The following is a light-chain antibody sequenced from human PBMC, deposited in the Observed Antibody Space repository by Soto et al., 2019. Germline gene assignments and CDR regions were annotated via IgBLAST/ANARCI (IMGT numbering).Light chain of an antibody. CDR1: SSDVGGYNY. Sequence: QSALTQPASVSGSPGQSITISCTGTSSDVGGYNYVSWYQQHPGKAPKLMIYDVSNRPSGVSNRFSGSKSGNTASLTISGLQAEDEAAYYCSSYTSSSTVVFGGGPKVTVL. CDR3: SSYTSSSTVV. V-gene: IGLV2-14*01. J-gene: IGLJ2*01. CDR2: DVS.